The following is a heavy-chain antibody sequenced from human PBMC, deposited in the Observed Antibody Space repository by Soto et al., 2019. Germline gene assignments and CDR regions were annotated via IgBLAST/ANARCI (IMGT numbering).Heavy chain of an antibody. Sequence: QVQLVESGGGVVQPGRSLRLSCAASGFTFNRYTLHWVRQAPGKGLEWVAVISYDGSNKRYADSVQGRFTISRDNFQNTLYLQMNRLTPEDTAVYYCARAESSSWHNFDYWGQGTLVTVSS. J-gene: IGHJ4*02. CDR3: ARAESSSWHNFDY. CDR1: GFTFNRYT. CDR2: ISYDGSNK. V-gene: IGHV3-30-3*01. D-gene: IGHD6-13*01.